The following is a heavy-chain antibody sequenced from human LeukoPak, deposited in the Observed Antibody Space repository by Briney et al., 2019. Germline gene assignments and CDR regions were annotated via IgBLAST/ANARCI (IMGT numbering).Heavy chain of an antibody. CDR1: GFIVSSKY. D-gene: IGHD6-19*01. CDR3: ARVGAVAAADC. Sequence: TGGSVRLSCAASGFIVSSKYMSWVRQAPGKGLEWVSIIFSGDSTYYADSVKGRFTISRDNSKNTVYLQMNSLRAEDTAVYYCARVGAVAAADCWGQGTLVTVSS. CDR2: IFSGDST. J-gene: IGHJ4*02. V-gene: IGHV3-66*01.